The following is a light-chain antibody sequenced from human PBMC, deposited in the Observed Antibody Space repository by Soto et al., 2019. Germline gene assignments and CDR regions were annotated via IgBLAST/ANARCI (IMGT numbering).Light chain of an antibody. Sequence: IPLTQSPTTLPASVGDRVTLTCRASESISNWLAWYQQRPGTAPKLLIYHASILETAVPSRFSGNGSGTQFTLRISSLQPGDFATYFCEQYRTYAFGQGSRVEI. CDR2: HAS. CDR3: EQYRTYA. V-gene: IGKV1-5*01. CDR1: ESISNW. J-gene: IGKJ1*01.